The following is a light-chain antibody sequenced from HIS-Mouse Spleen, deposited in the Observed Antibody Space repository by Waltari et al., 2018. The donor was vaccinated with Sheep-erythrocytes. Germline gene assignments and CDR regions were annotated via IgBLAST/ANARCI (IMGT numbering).Light chain of an antibody. V-gene: IGLV2-11*01. J-gene: IGLJ1*01. Sequence: QSALTQPRSVSGSPGQSVTISCTGTSSDFGGYNYASWYQQHPGKAPKLMIYDVSKRPSGVPDRFSGSKSGNTASLTISGLQAEDEADYYCCSYAGSYNHVFATGTKVTVL. CDR3: CSYAGSYNHV. CDR2: DVS. CDR1: SSDFGGYNY.